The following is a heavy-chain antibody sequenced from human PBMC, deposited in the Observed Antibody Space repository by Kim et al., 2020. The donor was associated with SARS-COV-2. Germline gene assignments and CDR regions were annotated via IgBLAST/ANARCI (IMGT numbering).Heavy chain of an antibody. D-gene: IGHD3-22*01. CDR1: GGSVSSGAYF. CDR2: IYYSGST. CDR3: TGAKYDASGYNAFDF. J-gene: IGHJ3*01. Sequence: SETLSLTCTVSGGSVSSGAYFWSWIRQPPGKGLEWIGFIYYSGSTNSNPSLKSRVTISVDTSKNQFSLKLNSVTAADTAVYYCTGAKYDASGYNAFDFWG. V-gene: IGHV4-61*08.